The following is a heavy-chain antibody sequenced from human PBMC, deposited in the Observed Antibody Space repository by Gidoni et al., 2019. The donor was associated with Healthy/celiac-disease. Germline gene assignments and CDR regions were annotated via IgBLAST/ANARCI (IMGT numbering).Heavy chain of an antibody. CDR1: GFSLSNARMG. CDR3: ARSVGYCSGGSCYSNWFDP. D-gene: IGHD2-15*01. V-gene: IGHV2-26*01. Sequence: QVTLKESGPVLVKPTETLTLTCTVSGFSLSNARMGGSWIRQPPGKALECLAHIFSNDEKSYSTSLKSRLTISKDTSKSQVVLTMTNMDPVDTATYYCARSVGYCSGGSCYSNWFDPWGQGTLVTVSS. J-gene: IGHJ5*02. CDR2: IFSNDEK.